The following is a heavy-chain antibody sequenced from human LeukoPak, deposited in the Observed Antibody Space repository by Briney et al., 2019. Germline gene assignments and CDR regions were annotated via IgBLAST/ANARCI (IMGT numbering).Heavy chain of an antibody. CDR1: GGSISSSNW. Sequence: SETLSLTCAVSGGSISSSNWWSWVRQPPGKGLEWIGEIYHSGSTNYNTSLKSRVTISVDKSKNQFYLKLSSVTAADTAVYYCARDRPCGSGSCWGQGTLVTVSS. CDR3: ARDRPCGSGSC. CDR2: IYHSGST. V-gene: IGHV4-4*02. J-gene: IGHJ4*02. D-gene: IGHD3-10*01.